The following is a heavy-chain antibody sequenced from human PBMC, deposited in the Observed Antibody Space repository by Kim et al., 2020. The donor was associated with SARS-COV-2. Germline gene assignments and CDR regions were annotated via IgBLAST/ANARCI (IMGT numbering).Heavy chain of an antibody. CDR1: GFTFSSYG. V-gene: IGHV3-30*18. CDR3: AKDLGIFGVVIIPVRYYYYGMAL. CDR2: ISYDGSNK. Sequence: GGSLRLSCAASGFTFSSYGMHWVRQAPGKGLEWVAVISYDGSNKYYADSVKGRFTISRDNSKNTLYLQMNSLRAEDTAVYYCAKDLGIFGVVIIPVRYYYYGMALWGHGTTVTVSS. D-gene: IGHD3-3*01. J-gene: IGHJ6*02.